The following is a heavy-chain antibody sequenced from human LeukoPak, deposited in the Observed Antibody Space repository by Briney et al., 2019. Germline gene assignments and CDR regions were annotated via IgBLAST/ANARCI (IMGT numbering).Heavy chain of an antibody. CDR2: INHSGST. CDR1: GGSFSGYY. CDR3: ARHGYSYGCIY. D-gene: IGHD5-18*01. Sequence: SETLSLTCAVYGGSFSGYYWSWIRQPPGKGLEWIGEINHSGSTNYNPSLKSRVTISVDTSKNQFSLKLSSVTAADTAVYYCARHGYSYGCIYWGQGTLVTVSS. J-gene: IGHJ4*02. V-gene: IGHV4-34*01.